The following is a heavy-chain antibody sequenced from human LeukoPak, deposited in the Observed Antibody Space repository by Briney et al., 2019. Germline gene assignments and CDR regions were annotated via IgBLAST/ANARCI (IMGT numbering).Heavy chain of an antibody. CDR2: IKSKTDGETS. CDR1: GFTFTNAW. J-gene: IGHJ5*02. Sequence: GGSLRLSCAASGFTFTNAWMYWVRQAPGKGLEWVGRIKSKTDGETSDYAAPVTGRFTISRDDSKSTQYLEMNSLKTEDTGVYYCSTLWYGAWGQGTLVTVSS. D-gene: IGHD3-10*01. CDR3: STLWYGA. V-gene: IGHV3-15*01.